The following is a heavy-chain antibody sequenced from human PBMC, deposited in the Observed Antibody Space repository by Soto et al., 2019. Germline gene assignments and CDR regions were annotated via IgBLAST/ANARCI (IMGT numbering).Heavy chain of an antibody. CDR2: IYSGGAT. D-gene: IGHD1-1*01. J-gene: IGHJ4*02. V-gene: IGHV3-66*01. CDR3: ARDGTYNWV. Sequence: EVQLVESGGALVQPGGPLSFSCEASGFTVRNNYMRWVPQAPGKGLEWVSLIYSGGATYYADSVKGRFTISRDNSKNTLYLQMNSLRAEDTAVYYCARDGTYNWVGGQGILVTVSS. CDR1: GFTVRNNY.